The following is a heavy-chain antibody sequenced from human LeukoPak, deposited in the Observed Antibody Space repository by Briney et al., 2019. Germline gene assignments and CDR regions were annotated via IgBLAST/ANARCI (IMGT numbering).Heavy chain of an antibody. V-gene: IGHV1-69*01. D-gene: IGHD1-26*01. Sequence: ASVKDFFKASGGPLSSYPVRRVPQAPGQGLEWMGGIIPIFGTANYAQKFQGRVTIPADESTTTANMNLSSLRSENTAVYYCARDPRIVGATKREWYFDLWGRGTLVTVSS. CDR3: ARDPRIVGATKREWYFDL. CDR2: IIPIFGTA. CDR1: GGPLSSYP. J-gene: IGHJ2*01.